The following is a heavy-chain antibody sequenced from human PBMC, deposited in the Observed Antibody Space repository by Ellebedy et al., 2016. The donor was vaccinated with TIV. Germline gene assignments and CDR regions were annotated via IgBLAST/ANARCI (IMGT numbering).Heavy chain of an antibody. CDR2: ISSSSSTI. Sequence: GGSLRLXXAASGFTFSSYSMNWVRQAPGKGLEWVSYISSSSSTIYYADSVKGRFTISRDNAKNSLYLQMNSLRAEDTAVYYCARAPLLWFGELSCWGQGTLVTVSS. V-gene: IGHV3-48*04. CDR3: ARAPLLWFGELSC. CDR1: GFTFSSYS. J-gene: IGHJ4*02. D-gene: IGHD3-10*01.